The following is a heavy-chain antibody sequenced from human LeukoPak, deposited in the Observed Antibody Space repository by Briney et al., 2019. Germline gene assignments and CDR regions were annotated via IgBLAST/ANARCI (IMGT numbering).Heavy chain of an antibody. D-gene: IGHD2-2*01. Sequence: PGGSLRLSCAASGFTFSSYEMNWVRQAPGKGLGWVSYISSSGSTIYYADSVKGRFTISRDNAKNSLYLQMNSLRAEDTAVYYCARSAAMSGDWFDPWGQGTLVTVSS. CDR2: ISSSGSTI. CDR3: ARSAAMSGDWFDP. CDR1: GFTFSSYE. V-gene: IGHV3-48*03. J-gene: IGHJ5*02.